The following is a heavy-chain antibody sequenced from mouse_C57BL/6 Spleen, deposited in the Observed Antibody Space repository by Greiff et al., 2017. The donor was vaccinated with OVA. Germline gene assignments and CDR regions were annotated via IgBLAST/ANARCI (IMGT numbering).Heavy chain of an antibody. CDR3: ARVHYDGYHRHYYAMDY. V-gene: IGHV1-81*01. CDR2: IYPRSGNT. Sequence: QVQLQQSGAELARPGASVKLSCKASGYTFTSYGISWVKQRTGQGLEWIGEIYPRSGNTYYNEKFKGKATLTADKSSSTAYMESRGLTSEDSSVYVCARVHYDGYHRHYYAMDYWGQGTSVTVSS. J-gene: IGHJ4*01. D-gene: IGHD2-3*01. CDR1: GYTFTSYG.